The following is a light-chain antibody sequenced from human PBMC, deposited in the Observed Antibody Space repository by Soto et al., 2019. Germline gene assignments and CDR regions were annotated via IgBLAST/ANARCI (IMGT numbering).Light chain of an antibody. J-gene: IGKJ3*01. CDR1: QSVSSNY. Sequence: EIVLTQSPGTLSLSPGERATLSCRASQSVSSNYLAWYQQRPGQAPRLLIFGASYRAAGIPDRFRGSGSGTDFILTISRLEPEDFAVYYCQHYGSSPPEFTFGPGTKVDSK. CDR2: GAS. CDR3: QHYGSSPPEFT. V-gene: IGKV3-20*01.